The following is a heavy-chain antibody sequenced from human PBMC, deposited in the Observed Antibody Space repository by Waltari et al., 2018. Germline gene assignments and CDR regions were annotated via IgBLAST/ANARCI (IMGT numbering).Heavy chain of an antibody. Sequence: QVQLQQWGAGLLTPSETLSLTCAVYGGSFRGYYWRWIRQPPGKGLEWIGEINHSGSTNYNPSLKSRVTISVDTSKNQFSLKLSSVTAADTAVYYCARLRSKMATIRGRYFDYWGQGTLVTVSS. J-gene: IGHJ4*02. CDR3: ARLRSKMATIRGRYFDY. D-gene: IGHD5-12*01. V-gene: IGHV4-34*01. CDR2: INHSGST. CDR1: GGSFRGYY.